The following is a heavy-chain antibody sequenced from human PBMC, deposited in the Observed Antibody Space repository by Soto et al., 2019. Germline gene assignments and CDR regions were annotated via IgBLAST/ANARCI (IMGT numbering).Heavy chain of an antibody. J-gene: IGHJ6*03. CDR3: ARLEGRYYYYMDV. CDR1: GGSISSYY. CDR2: IYYSGST. D-gene: IGHD2-15*01. V-gene: IGHV4-59*08. Sequence: PSETLSLTCTVSGGSISSYYWSWIRQPPGKGLEWIGYIYYSGSTNYNPSLKSRVTISVDTSKNQFSLKLSSATAADTAVYYCARLEGRYYYYMDVWGKGTTVTSP.